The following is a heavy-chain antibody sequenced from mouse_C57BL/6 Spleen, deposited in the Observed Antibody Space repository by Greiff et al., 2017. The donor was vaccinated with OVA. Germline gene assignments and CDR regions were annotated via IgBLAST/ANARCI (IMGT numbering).Heavy chain of an antibody. Sequence: EVQVVESGGGLVQPGGSLSLSCAASGFTFTDYYMSWVRQPPGKALEWLGFISNKANGYTTEYSASVKGRFTISRDNYQSILYLQMNALRAEDSATYFCARSYEGYYWYFDVWGTGTTVTVAS. V-gene: IGHV7-3*01. CDR1: GFTFTDYY. D-gene: IGHD2-3*01. J-gene: IGHJ1*03. CDR2: ISNKANGYTT. CDR3: ARSYEGYYWYFDV.